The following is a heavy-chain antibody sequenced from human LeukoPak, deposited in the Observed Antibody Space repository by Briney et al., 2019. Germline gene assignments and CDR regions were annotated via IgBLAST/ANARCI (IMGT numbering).Heavy chain of an antibody. V-gene: IGHV1-18*01. Sequence: ASVKVSCKASGYTFTSYGISWVRQAPGQGLEWMGWISAYNGNTNYAQKLQGRVTMTTDTSTSTAYMELRSLRSDDTAVYYCARDPTYGSGKAQYSYYYYYGMDVWGQGTTVTVSS. CDR3: ARDPTYGSGKAQYSYYYYYGMDV. CDR2: ISAYNGNT. J-gene: IGHJ6*02. CDR1: GYTFTSYG. D-gene: IGHD3-10*01.